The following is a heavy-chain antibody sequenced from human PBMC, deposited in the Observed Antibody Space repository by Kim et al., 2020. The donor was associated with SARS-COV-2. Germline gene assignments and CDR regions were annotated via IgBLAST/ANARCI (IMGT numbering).Heavy chain of an antibody. D-gene: IGHD3-22*01. J-gene: IGHJ4*02. CDR3: AKFYGSGYLNYPYDY. V-gene: IGHV3-23*01. CDR2: ISGSGGST. CDR1: GFTFSSYA. Sequence: GGSLRLSCAASGFTFSSYAMSWVRQAPGKGLEWVSAISGSGGSTYYADSVKGRFTISRDNSKNTLYLQMNSLRAEDTAVYYCAKFYGSGYLNYPYDYWGQGTLVTVSS.